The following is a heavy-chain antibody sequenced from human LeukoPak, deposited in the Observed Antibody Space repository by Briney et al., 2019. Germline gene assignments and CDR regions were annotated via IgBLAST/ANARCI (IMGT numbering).Heavy chain of an antibody. V-gene: IGHV4-39*01. J-gene: IGHJ4*02. CDR2: IYYSGST. D-gene: IGHD3-22*01. CDR3: ARQSASDYYDSSDSFDY. Sequence: PSETLSLTCTVSGGSISSSNYYWGWIRQPPGKGLEWIGSIYYSGSTYYNPSLKSRVTISVDTSKNQFSLKLSSVTAADTAVYYCARQSASDYYDSSDSFDYWGQGTLVTVSS. CDR1: GGSISSSNYY.